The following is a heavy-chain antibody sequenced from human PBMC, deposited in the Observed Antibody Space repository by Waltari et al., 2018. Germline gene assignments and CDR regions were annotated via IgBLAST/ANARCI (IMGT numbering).Heavy chain of an antibody. D-gene: IGHD1-26*01. V-gene: IGHV3-48*04. CDR3: ARDLSGSYFDY. Sequence: EVQLVESGGGLVQPGGSLRLSCAASGFTFSSYRMTWVRQAPGKGLEWVSYISSSSSTIYYADSVKGRFTISRDNAKNSLYLQMNSLRAEDTAVYYCARDLSGSYFDYWGQGTLVTVSS. CDR1: GFTFSSYR. CDR2: ISSSSSTI. J-gene: IGHJ4*02.